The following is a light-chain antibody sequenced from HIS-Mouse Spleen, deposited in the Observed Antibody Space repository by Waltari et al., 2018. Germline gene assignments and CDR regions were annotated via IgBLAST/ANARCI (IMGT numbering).Light chain of an antibody. V-gene: IGLV2-23*01. CDR1: SSDVGSYNL. CDR2: EGS. J-gene: IGLJ2*01. CDR3: CSYAGSSTVV. Sequence: QSALTQPASVSGSPGQSITISCTGTSSDVGSYNLVSWYQQHPGKAPKLMIYEGSKRPPGVSKRFSGSKSGNTASLTISGLQAEDEADYYCCSYAGSSTVVFGGGTKLTVL.